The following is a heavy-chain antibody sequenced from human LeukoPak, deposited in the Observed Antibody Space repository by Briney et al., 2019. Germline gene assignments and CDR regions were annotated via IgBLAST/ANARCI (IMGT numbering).Heavy chain of an antibody. Sequence: PGGSLRLSCAASGFTFSSYAMSWVRQAPGKGLEWVSAISGSGGSTYYADSVKGRFTISRDNSKNTLYLQMNSLRAEDTAVYYCSTKGITIFGVVPFDYWGQGTLVTVSS. J-gene: IGHJ4*02. CDR3: STKGITIFGVVPFDY. D-gene: IGHD3-3*01. CDR2: ISGSGGST. V-gene: IGHV3-23*01. CDR1: GFTFSSYA.